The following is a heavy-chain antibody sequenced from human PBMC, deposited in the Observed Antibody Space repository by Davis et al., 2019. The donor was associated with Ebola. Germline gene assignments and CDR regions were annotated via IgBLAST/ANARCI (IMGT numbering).Heavy chain of an antibody. J-gene: IGHJ6*02. CDR3: AKGGESLPAAIPLYYYYYGMDV. CDR2: ISGSGGST. Sequence: GESLKISCAASGFTFSSYAMSWVRQAPGKGLEWVSAISGSGGSTYYADSVKGRFTISTDNSKNTLYLQMNSLRAEDTDVYYCAKGGESLPAAIPLYYYYYGMDVWGQGTTVTVSS. CDR1: GFTFSSYA. V-gene: IGHV3-23*01. D-gene: IGHD2-2*02.